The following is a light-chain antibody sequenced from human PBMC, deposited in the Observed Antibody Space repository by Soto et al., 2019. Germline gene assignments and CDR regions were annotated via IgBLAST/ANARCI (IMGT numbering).Light chain of an antibody. Sequence: EIVLTQSPGTLSLSPGEIATLSCRASQSVSRSYLAWYQQKTCQAPKLLIYAASSRGTGIPDRFSGSGSGTYFTLTISRLEPEDFALFYCQQSGTSPYTFGQGTNLELK. J-gene: IGKJ2*01. CDR2: AAS. V-gene: IGKV3-20*01. CDR1: QSVSRSY. CDR3: QQSGTSPYT.